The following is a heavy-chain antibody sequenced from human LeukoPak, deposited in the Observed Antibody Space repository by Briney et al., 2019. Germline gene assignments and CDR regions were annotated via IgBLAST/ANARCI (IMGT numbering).Heavy chain of an antibody. CDR2: IRSKANNYAT. J-gene: IGHJ4*02. D-gene: IGHD1-26*01. V-gene: IGHV3-73*01. CDR3: ASSYSGNYY. CDR1: GFTFSGSA. Sequence: PGGSLRLSCAASGFTFSGSAMHWVRQASGNGLEWVGRIRSKANNYATAYAASVKGRFTISRDDSKNTAYLQMNSLKVEDTAVYYCASSYSGNYYWGQGTLVTVSS.